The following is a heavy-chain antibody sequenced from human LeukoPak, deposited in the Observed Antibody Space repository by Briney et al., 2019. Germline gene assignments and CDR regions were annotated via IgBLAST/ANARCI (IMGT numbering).Heavy chain of an antibody. Sequence: GGSLRLSCAASGFTFSSYGMHWVRQAPGKGLEWVALMSYDGSKKYYVDSVKGRFTISRDNSKNTLYLQMNSLRGEDTAVYYCARAQPVRLGEVLFPKFCFRGQGTGVTVSS. J-gene: IGHJ4*02. CDR3: ARAQPVRLGEVLFPKFCF. D-gene: IGHD3-16*01. CDR2: MSYDGSKK. V-gene: IGHV3-30*03. CDR1: GFTFSSYG.